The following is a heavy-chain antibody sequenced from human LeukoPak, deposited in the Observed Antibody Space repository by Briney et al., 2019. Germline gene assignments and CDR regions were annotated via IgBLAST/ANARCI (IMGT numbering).Heavy chain of an antibody. J-gene: IGHJ4*02. Sequence: GGSLRLSCAASGFTFSSYAMSWVRQAPGKGLEWVSAISGSGGSTYYADSVKGRFTISRDNSKNTLNLQMNSLRAEDTAVYYCAKARIVVVSYYFDYWGQGTLVTVSS. CDR2: ISGSGGST. CDR3: AKARIVVVSYYFDY. V-gene: IGHV3-23*01. D-gene: IGHD3-22*01. CDR1: GFTFSSYA.